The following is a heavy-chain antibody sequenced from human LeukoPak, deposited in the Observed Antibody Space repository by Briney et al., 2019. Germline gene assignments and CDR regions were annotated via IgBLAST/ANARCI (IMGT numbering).Heavy chain of an antibody. CDR2: IYSGGST. J-gene: IGHJ4*02. CDR1: GFTVSSNY. D-gene: IGHD3-10*01. Sequence: PGGSLRLSCAASGFTVSSNYMSWVRQAPGKGLEWVSVIYSGGSTYYADSVKGRFTISRDNSKNTLYLQMNSLRAEDTAVYYCARGAGGSGTASDYWGQGTLVTVSS. CDR3: ARGAGGSGTASDY. V-gene: IGHV3-66*01.